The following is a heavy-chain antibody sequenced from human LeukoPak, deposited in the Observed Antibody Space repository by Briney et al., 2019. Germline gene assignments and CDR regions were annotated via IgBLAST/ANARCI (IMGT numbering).Heavy chain of an antibody. CDR1: GFTFSTYA. V-gene: IGHV3-30-3*01. Sequence: GRSLRLSCAASGFTFSTYAIHWVRQAPGKGLEWVALISYDGNNKYFADSVKGRFTISRDNSKNTLYLQMNNLRAEDTAVYYCARDRGYYDSSGYYDYSYYGMDVWGQGTTVTVSS. D-gene: IGHD3-22*01. CDR2: ISYDGNNK. CDR3: ARDRGYYDSSGYYDYSYYGMDV. J-gene: IGHJ6*02.